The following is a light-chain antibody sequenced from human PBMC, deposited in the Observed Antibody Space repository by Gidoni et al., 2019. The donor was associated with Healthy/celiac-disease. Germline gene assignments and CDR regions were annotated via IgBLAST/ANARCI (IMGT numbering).Light chain of an antibody. CDR2: GAS. CDR3: QQYNNWPPLT. CDR1: QSVSRN. Sequence: EIVMTQTPATRSVSPGERATLSCRASQSVSRNLAWYQQTPGQAPRLRIYGASTRATCIPARFSGSGSGTDFTLTIISLQSEDFAVYYCQQYNNWPPLTFGGGTKVEIK. J-gene: IGKJ4*01. V-gene: IGKV3-15*01.